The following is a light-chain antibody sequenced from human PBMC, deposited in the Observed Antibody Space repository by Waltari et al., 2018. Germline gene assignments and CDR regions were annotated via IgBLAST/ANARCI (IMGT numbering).Light chain of an antibody. Sequence: SSELTQDSPVSVAMGQTVRITCQGDILRRYYATRYQQTPGQAPILVFSGNNNRPSGVPDRFSGSSSDNTAVLTISGAQAEDEASYYCHTRDASGVGGSFGGGTKLTVL. J-gene: IGLJ2*01. CDR1: ILRRYY. CDR2: GNN. CDR3: HTRDASGVGGS. V-gene: IGLV3-19*01.